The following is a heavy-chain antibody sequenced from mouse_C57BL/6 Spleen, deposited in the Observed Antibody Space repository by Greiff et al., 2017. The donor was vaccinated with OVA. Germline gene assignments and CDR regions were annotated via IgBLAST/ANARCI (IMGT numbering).Heavy chain of an antibody. J-gene: IGHJ1*03. CDR3: ARRDYCGSSWYIDD. Sequence: EVKLMESGPGLAKPSQTLSLTCSVTGYSITSDYWNWIRKFPGNKLEYMGYISYSGSTYYNPNLKSRISITRDTSKNPYYLQLNTVTTEDTATYYCARRDYCGSSWYIDDWGKGTTVTVSS. CDR1: GYSITSDY. D-gene: IGHD1-1*01. CDR2: ISYSGST. V-gene: IGHV3-8*01.